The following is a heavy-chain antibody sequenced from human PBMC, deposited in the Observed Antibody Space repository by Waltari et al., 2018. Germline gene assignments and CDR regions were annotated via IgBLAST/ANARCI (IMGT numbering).Heavy chain of an antibody. J-gene: IGHJ6*02. D-gene: IGHD3-3*01. V-gene: IGHV4-38-2*01. CDR3: ARLVYDFYGMDV. CDR2: IYHSGRT. CDR1: GYSISSGYY. Sequence: QVQLQESGPGLVKPSETLSLTCAVSGYSISSGYYWGWIRQPPGKGLEWIGSIYHSGRTYYNPSLKSRVTISVDTSKNQFSLKLSSVTAADTAVYYCARLVYDFYGMDVWGQGTTVTVSS.